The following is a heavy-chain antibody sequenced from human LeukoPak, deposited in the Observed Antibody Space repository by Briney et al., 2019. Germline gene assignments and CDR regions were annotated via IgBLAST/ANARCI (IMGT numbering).Heavy chain of an antibody. Sequence: ETLSLTCTVSGGSISSYYWSWIRQAPGKGLEWVSAISGSGGSTYYADSVKGRFTISRDNANNMLLLQMDSLRAEDTAVYYCARWGGTTVASRYAFDIWGQGTMVTVSS. J-gene: IGHJ3*02. D-gene: IGHD4-23*01. CDR2: ISGSGGST. CDR3: ARWGGTTVASRYAFDI. V-gene: IGHV3-23*01. CDR1: GGSISSYY.